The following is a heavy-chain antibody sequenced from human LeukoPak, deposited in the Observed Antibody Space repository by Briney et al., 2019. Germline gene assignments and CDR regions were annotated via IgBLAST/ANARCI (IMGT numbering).Heavy chain of an antibody. CDR1: GGSISSSSYY. V-gene: IGHV4-39*01. J-gene: IGHJ4*02. Sequence: PSETLSLTCTVSGGSISSSSYYWGWIRQPPGKGLEWIGSTYYSGSTYYNPSLKSRVTISVDTSKNQFSLKLSSVTAADTAVYYCARQYWGSGWSRPLEYWGQGTLVTVSS. CDR3: ARQYWGSGWSRPLEY. CDR2: TYYSGST. D-gene: IGHD6-19*01.